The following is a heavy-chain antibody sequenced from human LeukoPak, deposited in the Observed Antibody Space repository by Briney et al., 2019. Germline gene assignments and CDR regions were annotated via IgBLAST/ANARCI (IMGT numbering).Heavy chain of an antibody. Sequence: GGSLRLSCAASGFTFSSYEMNWDRQAPGKGLEWVSYITGTGSRIYYADSVKGRFTISRDNAKNSLYLQMNSLRAEDTAVYYCARYSAFDYWGQRTLVTVSS. D-gene: IGHD2-15*01. CDR1: GFTFSSYE. V-gene: IGHV3-48*03. CDR2: ITGTGSRI. J-gene: IGHJ4*02. CDR3: ARYSAFDY.